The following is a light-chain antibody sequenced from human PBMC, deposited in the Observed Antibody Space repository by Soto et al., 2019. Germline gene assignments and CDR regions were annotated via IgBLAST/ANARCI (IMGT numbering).Light chain of an antibody. J-gene: IGLJ2*01. V-gene: IGLV3-21*02. CDR2: DDN. CDR1: NIGTKS. Sequence: SYELTQSPSVSVAPGQTARLTCEEDNIGTKSVHWYQQKPGQAPVLVVYDDNDRHSGIPERFSGSNSGTTATLAISRVEAGDEADYYCQVWDSTSDLVVFGGGTKLTVL. CDR3: QVWDSTSDLVV.